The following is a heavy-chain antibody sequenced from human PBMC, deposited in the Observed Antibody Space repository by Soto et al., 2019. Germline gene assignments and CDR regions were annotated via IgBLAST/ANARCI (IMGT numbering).Heavy chain of an antibody. CDR2: IYYSGST. V-gene: IGHV4-59*01. J-gene: IGHJ3*02. CDR1: GGSISHYY. Sequence: SETLSLTCTVSGGSISHYYWSWIRQPPGKGLEWIGYIYYSGSTNYNPSLKSRVTISVDTSKNQFSLKLSSVTAADTAVYYCARDFIVGATTTRRVYAFDIWGQGTMVTVSS. D-gene: IGHD1-26*01. CDR3: ARDFIVGATTTRRVYAFDI.